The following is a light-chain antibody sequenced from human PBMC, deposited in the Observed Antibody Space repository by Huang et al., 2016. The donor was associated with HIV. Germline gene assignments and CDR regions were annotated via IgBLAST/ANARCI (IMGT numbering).Light chain of an antibody. CDR2: GAS. CDR3: QQYNNWPPAT. Sequence: EIVMTQSPATLSVSPGERATLSCRASQSVSSNLAWYQQKPGQAPRLLIYGASTRATGIPARFSGSGSGTEFTLTISSLQSEDVAVYYCQQYNNWPPATFGPGTKVDIK. J-gene: IGKJ3*01. V-gene: IGKV3-15*01. CDR1: QSVSSN.